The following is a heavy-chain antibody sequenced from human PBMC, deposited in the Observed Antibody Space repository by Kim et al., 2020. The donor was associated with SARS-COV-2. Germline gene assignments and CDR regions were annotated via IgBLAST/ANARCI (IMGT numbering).Heavy chain of an antibody. CDR2: INHSGST. D-gene: IGHD2-15*01. V-gene: IGHV4-34*01. Sequence: SETLSLTCAVYGGSFSGYYWSWIRQPPGKGLEWIGEINHSGSTNYNPSLKSRVTISVDTSKNQFSLKMSSVTDADTAVYYCSRGKVVVEGYNWFDPWGQGTLVTVSS. CDR3: SRGKVVVEGYNWFDP. CDR1: GGSFSGYY. J-gene: IGHJ5*02.